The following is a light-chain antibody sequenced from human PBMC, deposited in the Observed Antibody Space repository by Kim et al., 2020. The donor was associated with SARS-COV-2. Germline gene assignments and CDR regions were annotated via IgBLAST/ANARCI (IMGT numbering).Light chain of an antibody. CDR2: GAS. J-gene: IGKJ3*01. CDR1: QSFSSN. V-gene: IGKV3-15*01. CDR3: QQYNNWPLT. Sequence: PGERAPLSCRASQSFSSNLAWYQQKPGQAPRLLIYGASTRATGIPARFSGSGSGTEFTLTISSLQSEDFAVYYCQQYNNWPLTFGPGTKVDIK.